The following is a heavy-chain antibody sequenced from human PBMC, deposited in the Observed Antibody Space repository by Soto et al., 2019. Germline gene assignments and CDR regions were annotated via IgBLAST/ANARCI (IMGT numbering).Heavy chain of an antibody. CDR3: AREASYYDSSVYSRRRAFDY. J-gene: IGHJ4*02. CDR2: ISGSGGST. Sequence: GGSLRLSCAASGFTFSSYAMSWVRQAPGKGLEWVSAISGSGGSTYYADSVKGRFTISRDNSKNTLYLQMNSLRAEDTAVYYCAREASYYDSSVYSRRRAFDYWGQGTLVTVSS. CDR1: GFTFSSYA. D-gene: IGHD3-22*01. V-gene: IGHV3-23*01.